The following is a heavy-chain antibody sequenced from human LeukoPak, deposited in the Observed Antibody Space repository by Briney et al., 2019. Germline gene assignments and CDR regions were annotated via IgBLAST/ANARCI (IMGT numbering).Heavy chain of an antibody. V-gene: IGHV1-69*13. D-gene: IGHD1-26*01. CDR1: GYTFTGYY. CDR3: ASALQEPFDY. Sequence: GASVKVSCKASGYTFTGYYMHWVRQAPGQGLEWMGGIIPIFGTANYAQKFQGRVTITADESTSTAYMELSSLRSEDTAVYYCASALQEPFDYWGQGTLVTVSS. J-gene: IGHJ4*02. CDR2: IIPIFGTA.